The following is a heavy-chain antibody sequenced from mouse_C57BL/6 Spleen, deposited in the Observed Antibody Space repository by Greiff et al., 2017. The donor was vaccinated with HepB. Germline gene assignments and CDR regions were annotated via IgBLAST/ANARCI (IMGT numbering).Heavy chain of an antibody. CDR3: ARITTVVDWYFDV. Sequence: VQLQQSGPELVKPGDSVKISCKASGYSFTGYFMNWVMQSHGKSLEWIGRINPYNGDTFYNQKFKGKATLTVDKSSSTAHMELRSLTSEDSAVYYCARITTVVDWYFDVWGTGTTVTVSS. J-gene: IGHJ1*03. D-gene: IGHD1-1*01. CDR2: INPYNGDT. CDR1: GYSFTGYF. V-gene: IGHV1-20*01.